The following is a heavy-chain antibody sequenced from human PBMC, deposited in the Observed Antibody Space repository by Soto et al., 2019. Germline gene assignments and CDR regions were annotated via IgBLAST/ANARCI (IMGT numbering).Heavy chain of an antibody. J-gene: IGHJ4*02. Sequence: GESLKISCKGSGYSFTSYWIGWVRQMPGKGLEWMGIIYPGDSDTRYSPSFQGQVHLSADQSLSTAYLQWSSLKASDTAMYYCARLEDYDLWSGYFDHNYFDYWGQGTLVTVSS. CDR2: IYPGDSDT. CDR3: ARLEDYDLWSGYFDHNYFDY. CDR1: GYSFTSYW. D-gene: IGHD3-3*01. V-gene: IGHV5-51*01.